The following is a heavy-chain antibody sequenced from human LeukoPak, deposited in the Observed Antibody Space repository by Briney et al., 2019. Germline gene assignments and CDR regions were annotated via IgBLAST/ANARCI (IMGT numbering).Heavy chain of an antibody. CDR1: ARSISSYY. D-gene: IGHD2-2*01. Sequence: SETLSLTCLVSARSISSYYWSWIRQPAGKGLEWIGRIYTSGSTNYNPSLKSRVTMSVDTSKNQFSLKLSSVTAADTAVYYCARAGYCSSTSCRNWFDPWGQGTLVTVSS. J-gene: IGHJ5*02. CDR2: IYTSGST. CDR3: ARAGYCSSTSCRNWFDP. V-gene: IGHV4-4*07.